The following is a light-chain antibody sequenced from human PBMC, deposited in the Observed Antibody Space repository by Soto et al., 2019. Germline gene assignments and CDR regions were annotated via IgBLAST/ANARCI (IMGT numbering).Light chain of an antibody. CDR1: QSVYSSS. Sequence: EVVLTQSPGTLSLSPGERATLSCRASQSVYSSSLAWYQQRPGQAPSLLIYDASSRVTGIPDRFSGSGSGTDYTLTISRLEPEDFAVYYCQQYGSSPRTFGQGTKVEIK. CDR3: QQYGSSPRT. CDR2: DAS. V-gene: IGKV3-20*01. J-gene: IGKJ1*01.